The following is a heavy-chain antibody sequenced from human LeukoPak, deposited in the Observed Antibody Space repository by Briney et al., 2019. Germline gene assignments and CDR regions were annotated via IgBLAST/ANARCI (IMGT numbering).Heavy chain of an antibody. D-gene: IGHD3-22*01. J-gene: IGHJ4*02. Sequence: SETLSLTCTVSGGSISSYYWSWIRQPPGKGLEWIGYIYYSGSTNYNPSLKSRVTISVDTSKNQFSLKLSSVTAADTAVYYCARDQVDYDIPDHFDYWGKGALVTVSS. CDR2: IYYSGST. CDR3: ARDQVDYDIPDHFDY. CDR1: GGSISSYY. V-gene: IGHV4-59*12.